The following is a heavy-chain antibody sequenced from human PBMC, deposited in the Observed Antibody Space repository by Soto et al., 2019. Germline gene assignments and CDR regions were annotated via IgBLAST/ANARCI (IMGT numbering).Heavy chain of an antibody. Sequence: SETLSLTCTVSGGSISSSSYYWGWIRQPPGKGLEWIGNIYHSGSTYYNPSLKSRVTISVDTSKNQFSLKLSSVTAADTAVYYCASGDWNSLEYWGQGALVTVSS. D-gene: IGHD2-21*02. V-gene: IGHV4-39*01. CDR3: ASGDWNSLEY. CDR2: IYHSGST. J-gene: IGHJ4*02. CDR1: GGSISSSSYY.